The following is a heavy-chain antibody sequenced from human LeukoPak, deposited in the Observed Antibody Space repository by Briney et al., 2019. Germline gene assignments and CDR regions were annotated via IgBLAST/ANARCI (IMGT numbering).Heavy chain of an antibody. D-gene: IGHD6-13*01. CDR3: ARVRSESSSWYNDY. CDR1: GYTFTGYY. J-gene: IGHJ4*02. V-gene: IGHV1-2*02. Sequence: GASVKVSCKASGYTFTGYYMHWVRQAPGQGLEWMGWINPNSGGTNYAQKFQGRVTMTRDTSISTAYMELSRLRSDDTAVYYCARVRSESSSWYNDYWGQGTLVTVSS. CDR2: INPNSGGT.